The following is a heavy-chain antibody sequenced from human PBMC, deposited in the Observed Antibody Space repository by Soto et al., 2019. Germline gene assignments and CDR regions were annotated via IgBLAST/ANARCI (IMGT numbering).Heavy chain of an antibody. V-gene: IGHV4-59*08. CDR2: IYCSGST. D-gene: IGHD3-16*01. J-gene: IGHJ4*02. CDR1: GGSISSYY. CDR3: ARQALGGVLDY. Sequence: SETLSPTCTVSGGSISSYYWSLIRQPPGKGLEWIGYIYCSGSTNYNPSLKSRVTISVDTSKNQFSLKLSSVTAADTAVYYCARQALGGVLDYWGQGTLVTVSS.